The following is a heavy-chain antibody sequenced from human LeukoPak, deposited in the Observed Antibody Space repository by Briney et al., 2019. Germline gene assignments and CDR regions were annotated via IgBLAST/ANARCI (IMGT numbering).Heavy chain of an antibody. Sequence: ASVKVSCKASGYTFTSYYMHWVRQAPGQGLEWMGIINPSGGSTSYAQKFQGRVTMTRDMSTSTVYMELSSLRSEDTAVYYCARDLGVATGEDYWGKGTLVTVSS. V-gene: IGHV1-46*01. CDR3: ARDLGVATGEDY. CDR2: INPSGGST. CDR1: GYTFTSYY. J-gene: IGHJ4*02. D-gene: IGHD5-12*01.